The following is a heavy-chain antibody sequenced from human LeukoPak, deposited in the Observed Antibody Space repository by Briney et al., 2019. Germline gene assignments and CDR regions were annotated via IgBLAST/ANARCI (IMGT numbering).Heavy chain of an antibody. Sequence: SQTLSLTCGISGDSVSSTSAGWDWIRQSPSRGLEWLGRTYYRSKWFNDYAVSVKSRITINPDTSKNQLSLQLNSLTPEDTAVYYCARGPPAKPGTGYYYGMDVWGQGTPVTVSS. CDR2: TYYRSKWFN. J-gene: IGHJ6*02. CDR1: GDSVSSTSAG. V-gene: IGHV6-1*01. CDR3: ARGPPAKPGTGYYYGMDV. D-gene: IGHD2-2*01.